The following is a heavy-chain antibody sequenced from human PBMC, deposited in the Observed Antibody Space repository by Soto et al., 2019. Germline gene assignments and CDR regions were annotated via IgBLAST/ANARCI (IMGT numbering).Heavy chain of an antibody. CDR2: IYHSGST. V-gene: IGHV4-30-2*01. CDR3: ARAMTMVTTFDY. D-gene: IGHD4-17*01. Sequence: QLQLQESVSGLVKPSQTLSLTCAVSGGSISSGGYSWSWIRQPPGKGLACIGYIYHSGSTYYNPSLNTRVIISVDRSKNQFSLKLSSVTAAGPAVDYCARAMTMVTTFDYWGQGTLFTVSS. J-gene: IGHJ4*02. CDR1: GGSISSGGYS.